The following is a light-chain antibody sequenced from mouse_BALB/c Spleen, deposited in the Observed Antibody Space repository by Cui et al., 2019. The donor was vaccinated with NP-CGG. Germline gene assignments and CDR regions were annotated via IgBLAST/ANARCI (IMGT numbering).Light chain of an antibody. CDR2: GTN. J-gene: IGLJ1*01. CDR3: ALWYSNHWV. V-gene: IGLV1*01. Sequence: ALLSQESALTTSPGETVTLTCRSSTGAVTTSNYANWVQEKPGHLFTGLIGGTNNRAPGVPARFSGSLIGDKAALTITGAQTEDEAIYFCALWYSNHWVFGGGTKLTVL. CDR1: TGAVTTSNY.